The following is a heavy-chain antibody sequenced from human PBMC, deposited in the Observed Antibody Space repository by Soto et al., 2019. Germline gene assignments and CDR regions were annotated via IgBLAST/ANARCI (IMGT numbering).Heavy chain of an antibody. CDR2: IYYSGST. J-gene: IGHJ5*02. Sequence: QLQLQESGPGLVKPSETLSLTCTVSGGSISSSSYYWGWIRQPPGKGLEWIGSIYYSGSTYYNPSLKSRVTISVDTSKNQFSLKLSSVTAADTAVYYCARLYCSGGSCYFQHSYWFAPWGQGTLVTVSS. D-gene: IGHD2-15*01. CDR3: ARLYCSGGSCYFQHSYWFAP. CDR1: GGSISSSSYY. V-gene: IGHV4-39*01.